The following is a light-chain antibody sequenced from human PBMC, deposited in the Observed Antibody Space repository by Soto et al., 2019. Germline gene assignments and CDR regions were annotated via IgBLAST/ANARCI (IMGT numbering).Light chain of an antibody. CDR1: QSVSSN. Sequence: EIVMTQSPATLSVSPGERATLSCRASQSVSSNLAWYQQKPGQAPRLLIYGASTRATGIPARFSGSGSGTEFTLTISSLPSEDFAVYYCQQYNNWPLTFGGGTTVEIK. CDR2: GAS. CDR3: QQYNNWPLT. J-gene: IGKJ4*01. V-gene: IGKV3-15*01.